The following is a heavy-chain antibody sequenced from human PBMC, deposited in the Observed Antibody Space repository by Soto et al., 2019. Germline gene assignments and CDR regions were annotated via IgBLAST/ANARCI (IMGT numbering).Heavy chain of an antibody. J-gene: IGHJ6*03. CDR2: ISYSGST. CDR3: ARDSYCSGGSCYSILGGPYYYMDV. V-gene: IGHV4-31*03. D-gene: IGHD2-15*01. CDR1: GGSISSGGNY. Sequence: QVQLQESGPGLVKPSQTLSLTCTVSGGSISSGGNYWSWIRQHPGKGLEWIGYISYSGSTYYNPSLKSRVTISVDTSKNQFSLKLSSVTAADTAVYYGARDSYCSGGSCYSILGGPYYYMDVWGKGTTVTVSS.